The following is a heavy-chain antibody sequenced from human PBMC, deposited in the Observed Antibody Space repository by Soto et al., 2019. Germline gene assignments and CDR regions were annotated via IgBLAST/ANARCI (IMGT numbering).Heavy chain of an antibody. CDR2: ISYDGSNK. D-gene: IGHD2-8*01. CDR1: GFTFSSYG. Sequence: GGSLRLSCAASGFTFSSYGMHWVRQAPGKGLEWVAVISYDGSNKYYADSVKGRFTISRDNSKNTLYLQMNSLRAEDTAVYYCAKDRGFRCMPLMWGYYYGMDVWGQGTTVTVSS. V-gene: IGHV3-30*18. J-gene: IGHJ6*02. CDR3: AKDRGFRCMPLMWGYYYGMDV.